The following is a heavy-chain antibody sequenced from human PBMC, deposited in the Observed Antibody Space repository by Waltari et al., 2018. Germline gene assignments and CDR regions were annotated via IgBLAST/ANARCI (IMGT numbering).Heavy chain of an antibody. CDR3: ARKTSALYFDY. D-gene: IGHD2-2*01. CDR2: IWFDGSDK. J-gene: IGHJ4*02. Sequence: QVQLVESGGGVVQPGRSLRLSCAASGFSFSSYGMHWVRQAPGKGLEWVAVIWFDGSDKYYAEAVKGRFTISRDNSKNTLYLQMNSLRAEDTAVYYCARKTSALYFDYWGQGALVTVSS. V-gene: IGHV3-33*08. CDR1: GFSFSSYG.